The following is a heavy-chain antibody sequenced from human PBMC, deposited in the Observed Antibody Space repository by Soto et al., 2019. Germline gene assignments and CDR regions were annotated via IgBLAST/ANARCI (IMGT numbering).Heavy chain of an antibody. J-gene: IGHJ6*02. CDR3: ARGRPRLLWFGESGLDYYSGMDV. CDR2: INHSGST. CDR1: CVSVSGYY. D-gene: IGHD3-10*01. V-gene: IGHV4-34*01. Sequence: QVQLQQWGAGLLKPSETLSLTCAVYCVSVSGYYWSWIRQPPGKGLEWIGEINHSGSTNYNPSLRSGATISVDKSKSQFSLKLSSVTAADTAVYYCARGRPRLLWFGESGLDYYSGMDVWGQGTTVTVSS.